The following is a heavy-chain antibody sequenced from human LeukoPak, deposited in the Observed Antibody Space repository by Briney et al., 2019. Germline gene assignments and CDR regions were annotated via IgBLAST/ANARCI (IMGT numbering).Heavy chain of an antibody. Sequence: GGSLRLSCAASGFTFSSDWMSWVRQAPGKGLEWVANIKQDGSEKYYVDSKNSLYLQMNSLRAEDTAVYYCARDDTHYGSSGSFYDAFDIWGQGTMVTVSS. CDR1: GFTFSSDW. D-gene: IGHD3-22*01. CDR2: IKQDGSEK. J-gene: IGHJ3*02. CDR3: ARDDTHYGSSGSFYDAFDI. V-gene: IGHV3-7*01.